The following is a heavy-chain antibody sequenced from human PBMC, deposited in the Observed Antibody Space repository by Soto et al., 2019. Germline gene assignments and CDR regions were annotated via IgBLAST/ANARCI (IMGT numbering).Heavy chain of an antibody. Sequence: QMQLVQSGPEVKKPGTSVKVSCKASGFTFTSSAVQWVRQARGQRLEWIGWIVVGSGNTNYAQKFQERVTITRDISTSTAHMQLSSLSSEDTAVYYCAAASYGDYPFYFYYGMDVWGQGTTVTVSS. CDR1: GFTFTSSA. J-gene: IGHJ6*02. CDR3: AAASYGDYPFYFYYGMDV. V-gene: IGHV1-58*01. CDR2: IVVGSGNT. D-gene: IGHD4-17*01.